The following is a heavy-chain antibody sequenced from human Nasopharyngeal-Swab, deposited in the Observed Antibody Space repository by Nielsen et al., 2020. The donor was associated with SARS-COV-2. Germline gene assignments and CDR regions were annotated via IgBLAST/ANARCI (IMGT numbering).Heavy chain of an antibody. CDR1: GFTFSSSW. J-gene: IGHJ4*02. Sequence: GESLKISCAAPGFTFSSSWLHWVRQAPGEGLVWVARLNGDATTVDYADSVKGRFTISRDNAKNTLYLQMNGLRDEDTAIYYCARAGEYRFDYWGQGTLVTVSS. CDR3: ARAGEYRFDY. V-gene: IGHV3-74*01. CDR2: LNGDATTV. D-gene: IGHD7-27*01.